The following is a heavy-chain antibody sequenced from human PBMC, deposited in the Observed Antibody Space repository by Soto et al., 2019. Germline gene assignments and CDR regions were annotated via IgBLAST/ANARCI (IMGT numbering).Heavy chain of an antibody. Sequence: ASVKVSCKASGYTFTSYYMHWVRQAPGQGLEWMGIINPSGGSTSYAQKFQGRVTMTRDTSTSTVYMELSSLRSEDTAVYYCARDLGYGDEPNYGMDFWGQGTTVTVSS. CDR2: INPSGGST. CDR1: GYTFTSYY. J-gene: IGHJ6*02. D-gene: IGHD2-21*02. V-gene: IGHV1-46*01. CDR3: ARDLGYGDEPNYGMDF.